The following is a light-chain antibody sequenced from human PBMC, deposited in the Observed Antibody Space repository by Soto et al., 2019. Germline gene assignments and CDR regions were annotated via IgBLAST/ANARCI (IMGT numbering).Light chain of an antibody. CDR3: HQYGNSPVT. CDR1: QSVNKKY. CDR2: DVS. V-gene: IGKV3-20*01. Sequence: LTQWPGALSLSPGERATLSCRAIQSVNKKYLDWYQTKHGQATRLIIYDVSSRVIGIADRLSGSGSGTDFPITISRXESEDFAVSPCHQYGNSPVTFGPGTKVASK. J-gene: IGKJ3*01.